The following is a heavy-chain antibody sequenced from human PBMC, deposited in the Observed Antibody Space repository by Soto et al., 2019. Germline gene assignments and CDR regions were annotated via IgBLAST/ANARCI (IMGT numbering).Heavy chain of an antibody. CDR2: INHSGST. J-gene: IGHJ4*02. Sequence: QVQLQQWGAGLLKPSETLSLTCAVYGGSFSGYYWSWIRQPPGKGLEWIGEINHSGSTNYNPSLKSRDTISVGASKNQFTLKLSSVTAADTAVYNCAGGTRPFIAVAGPAPRFDYWGQGTLVTVSS. CDR3: AGGTRPFIAVAGPAPRFDY. CDR1: GGSFSGYY. D-gene: IGHD6-19*01. V-gene: IGHV4-34*01.